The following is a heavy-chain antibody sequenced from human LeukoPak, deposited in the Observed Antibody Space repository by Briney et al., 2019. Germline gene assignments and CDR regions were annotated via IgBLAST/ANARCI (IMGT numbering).Heavy chain of an antibody. J-gene: IGHJ4*02. D-gene: IGHD5-18*01. CDR1: GYTFTSYY. Sequence: ASVKVSCKASGYTFTSYYMHWVRQAPGQGLEWMGIINPSGGSTSYAQKFQGRVTMTRDTSTSTVYMGLSSLRSEDTAVYYCARVVRYSYGEDYFDYWGQGTLVTVSS. V-gene: IGHV1-46*01. CDR3: ARVVRYSYGEDYFDY. CDR2: INPSGGST.